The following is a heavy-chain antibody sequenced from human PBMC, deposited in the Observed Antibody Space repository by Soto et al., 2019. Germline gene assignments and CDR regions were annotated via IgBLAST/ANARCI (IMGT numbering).Heavy chain of an antibody. J-gene: IGHJ6*02. D-gene: IGHD2-21*02. CDR2: MYNTGST. CDR1: GGIIRAYY. Sequence: SEKLSHNYTISGGIIRAYYWRWIRQPPGKGLEWIGYMYNTGSTVYNPSFKSRVTISVDTSKSQLSLRLNSVTAADTAVYYCARDLWGYCGTDFYPLDAWGQGTMVT. V-gene: IGHV4-59*01. CDR3: ARDLWGYCGTDFYPLDA.